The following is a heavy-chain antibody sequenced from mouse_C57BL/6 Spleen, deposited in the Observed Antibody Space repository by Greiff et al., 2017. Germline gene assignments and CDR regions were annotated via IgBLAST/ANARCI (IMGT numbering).Heavy chain of an antibody. J-gene: IGHJ3*01. CDR3: ARFIDYVSFAY. CDR1: GYTFTSYW. Sequence: QVQLKQPGAELVKPGASVKLSCKASGYTFTSYWMHWVKQRPGQGLEWIGMIHPNSGSTNYNEKFKSKATLTVDKSSSTAYMQLSSLTSEDSAVYYCARFIDYVSFAYWGQGTLVTVSA. CDR2: IHPNSGST. V-gene: IGHV1-64*01. D-gene: IGHD2-4*01.